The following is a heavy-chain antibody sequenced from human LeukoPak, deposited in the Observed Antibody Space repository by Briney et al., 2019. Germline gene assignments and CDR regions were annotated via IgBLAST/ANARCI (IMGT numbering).Heavy chain of an antibody. V-gene: IGHV3-30-3*01. CDR3: AKDRATGYFDL. J-gene: IGHJ2*01. CDR2: ISYDGSNK. Sequence: GGSLRLSCAASGFTFTTYAVHWVRQAPGKGLEWVAVISYDGSNKYYTDSVKGRFTISRDNSKNTLYLQMNSLRAEDTAVYYCAKDRATGYFDLWGRGALVTVSS. CDR1: GFTFTTYA. D-gene: IGHD5-24*01.